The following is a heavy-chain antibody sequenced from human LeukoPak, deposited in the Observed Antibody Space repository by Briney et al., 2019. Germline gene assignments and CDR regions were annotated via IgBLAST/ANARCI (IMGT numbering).Heavy chain of an antibody. CDR3: ARNADDSSSYPYFDY. D-gene: IGHD3-22*01. Sequence: PSETLSLTCTVSGGSISTYYWSWIRPPPGKELEWIGYIYHSGSTNYNPSLKSRVTISQDTSKNQFSLKLSSVTAADTAVYYCARNADDSSSYPYFDYWGQGTLVTVSS. CDR2: IYHSGST. V-gene: IGHV4-59*01. J-gene: IGHJ4*02. CDR1: GGSISTYY.